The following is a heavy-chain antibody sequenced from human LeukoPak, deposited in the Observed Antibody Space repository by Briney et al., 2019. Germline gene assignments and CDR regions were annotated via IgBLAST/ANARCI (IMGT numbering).Heavy chain of an antibody. CDR3: ARGPYCSSTSCYSAHYYYGMDV. CDR1: GGSFSGYY. Sequence: SSETLSLTCAVYGGSFSGYYWSWIRQPPGKGLEWIGEINHSGSTNYNPSLKSRVTISVDTSKNQFSLELSSVTAADTAVYYCARGPYCSSTSCYSAHYYYGMDVWGQGTTVTVSS. J-gene: IGHJ6*02. D-gene: IGHD2-2*01. CDR2: INHSGST. V-gene: IGHV4-34*01.